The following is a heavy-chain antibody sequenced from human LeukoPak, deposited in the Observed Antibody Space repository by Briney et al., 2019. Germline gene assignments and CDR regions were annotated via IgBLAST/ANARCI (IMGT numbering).Heavy chain of an antibody. CDR2: IIPIFGTA. CDR1: GGTFSSYA. CDR3: ARTSVRYFDWLTPPYFDY. J-gene: IGHJ4*02. D-gene: IGHD3-9*01. Sequence: ASVKVSCKASGGTFSSYAISWVRQAPGQGLEWMGGIIPIFGTANYAQKFQGRVTITADESTSTAYMELSSLRSEDTAVYYCARTSVRYFDWLTPPYFDYWGQGTLVTVSS. V-gene: IGHV1-69*13.